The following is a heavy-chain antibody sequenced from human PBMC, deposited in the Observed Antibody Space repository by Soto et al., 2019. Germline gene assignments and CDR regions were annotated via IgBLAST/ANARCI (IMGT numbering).Heavy chain of an antibody. J-gene: IGHJ3*02. Sequence: QVQLQESGPGLVKPSQTLSLTCTVSGGSISSGGYYWSWIRQHPGKGLEWIGYIYYSGSTYYNPSLKSRVTISVDTSKNQFSLKLSSVTAADTAVYYCARDNLGPSPDYDYIWGSYNPPRDRDAFDIWGQGTMVTVSS. CDR1: GGSISSGGYY. D-gene: IGHD3-16*01. V-gene: IGHV4-31*03. CDR2: IYYSGST. CDR3: ARDNLGPSPDYDYIWGSYNPPRDRDAFDI.